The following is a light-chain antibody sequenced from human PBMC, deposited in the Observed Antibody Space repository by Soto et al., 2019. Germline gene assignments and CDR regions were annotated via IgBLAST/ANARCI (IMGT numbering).Light chain of an antibody. Sequence: EIVMTQSPVTLSVSPGERATLSCRASQSVSNNLAWYQQKPGQAPRLLIYGASTRATGIPARFSGSGSGTEFTPTISSLQSEDFAVYYCKHYNNWPPWTFGQGTKGEIK. CDR1: QSVSNN. CDR2: GAS. J-gene: IGKJ1*01. V-gene: IGKV3-15*01. CDR3: KHYNNWPPWT.